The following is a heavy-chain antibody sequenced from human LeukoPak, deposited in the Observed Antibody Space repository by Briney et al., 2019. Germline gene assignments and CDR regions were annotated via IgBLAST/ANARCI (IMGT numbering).Heavy chain of an antibody. J-gene: IGHJ4*02. D-gene: IGHD6-19*01. Sequence: PGGSLRLSCAASGFTFSAYWMHWVRQTPGKELVWVSAINSDGSTTNYADSVKGRFTISRDNAKSTVYLQMDSLRAEDTSVYYCARPPYITVADPFDSWGQGTLATVSS. CDR1: GFTFSAYW. V-gene: IGHV3-74*01. CDR2: INSDGSTT. CDR3: ARPPYITVADPFDS.